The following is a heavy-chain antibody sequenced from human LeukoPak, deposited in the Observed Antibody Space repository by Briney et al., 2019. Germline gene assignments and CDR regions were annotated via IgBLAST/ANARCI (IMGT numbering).Heavy chain of an antibody. Sequence: GGSLRLSCAASGFTFSSYAMSWVRQAPGKGLEWVSVISGSGGSTYYADSVKGRFIISRDNSKNTLYLQMNSLRAEDTAVYYCAKGVRAAWGAFDIWGQGTMVTVSS. CDR2: ISGSGGST. J-gene: IGHJ3*02. D-gene: IGHD7-27*01. CDR3: AKGVRAAWGAFDI. V-gene: IGHV3-23*01. CDR1: GFTFSSYA.